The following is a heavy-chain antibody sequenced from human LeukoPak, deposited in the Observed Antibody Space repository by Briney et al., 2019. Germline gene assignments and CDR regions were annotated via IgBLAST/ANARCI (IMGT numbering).Heavy chain of an antibody. CDR3: AKEGEGSWDMDV. D-gene: IGHD2-15*01. V-gene: IGHV3-30*02. J-gene: IGHJ6*03. Sequence: PGGSLRLSCAASGFTFNGYGMYWVRQAPGKGPEWLAFIRPDGQNKYYADSVKGRFMISRDNSKQTVDLHMSSLRHEDMAKYYCAKEGEGSWDMDVWGTGTTVTVSS. CDR1: GFTFNGYG. CDR2: IRPDGQNK.